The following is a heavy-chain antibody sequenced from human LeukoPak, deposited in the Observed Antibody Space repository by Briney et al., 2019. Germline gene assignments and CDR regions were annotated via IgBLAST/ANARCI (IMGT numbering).Heavy chain of an antibody. V-gene: IGHV3-30*01. J-gene: IGHJ4*02. CDR1: GFTFSSYA. Sequence: GGSLRLSCAASGFTFSSYAMHWVRQAPGKGLEWVAVISYDGSNKYYADSVKGRFTISRDNSKNTLYLQMNSLRAEDTAVYYCARGSPKKRYYYDSSGYYLDYWAREPWSPSPQ. CDR3: ARGSPKKRYYYDSSGYYLDY. D-gene: IGHD3-22*01. CDR2: ISYDGSNK.